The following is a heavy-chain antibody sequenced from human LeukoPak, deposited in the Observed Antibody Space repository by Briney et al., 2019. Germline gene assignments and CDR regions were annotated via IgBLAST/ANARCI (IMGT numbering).Heavy chain of an antibody. CDR1: GYTFNGYY. J-gene: IGHJ5*02. Sequence: ASVKVSCKASGYTFNGYYMHWVRQAPGQGLEWMGWISPKSGGTYYEQKFQGRVTMTRDTSISTAYMELSSLRSDDTAVYYCARESCISTTCLNWFDPWGQGTLVTVSS. D-gene: IGHD2-2*01. CDR2: ISPKSGGT. CDR3: ARESCISTTCLNWFDP. V-gene: IGHV1-2*02.